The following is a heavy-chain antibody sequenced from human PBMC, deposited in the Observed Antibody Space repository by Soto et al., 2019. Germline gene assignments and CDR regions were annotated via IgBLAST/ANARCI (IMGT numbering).Heavy chain of an antibody. CDR2: ITSDTKTI. J-gene: IGHJ4*02. V-gene: IGHV3-48*02. CDR1: GFTFRIFC. Sequence: EVQLVESGGDLVQRGGALGILWVASGFTFRIFCMNLGRPGPGKGLEWFLYITSDTKTIKYADSVKGRFTISRDNAKNSVYLQMNSLRDEDTAVYYCARSVEGHFDYWGQGTVVTVSS. D-gene: IGHD6-19*01. CDR3: ARSVEGHFDY.